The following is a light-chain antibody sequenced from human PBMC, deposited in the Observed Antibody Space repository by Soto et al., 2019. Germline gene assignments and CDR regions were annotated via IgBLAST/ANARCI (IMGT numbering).Light chain of an antibody. J-gene: IGKJ4*01. Sequence: PGERATLSCRASQSVSSYLAWYQQKPGQAPRLLIYDASNRATGIPARFTGSGSGTDFTLTISSLEPEDVAVYYCQQRFTWPLTFGGGTKVEIK. CDR3: QQRFTWPLT. CDR1: QSVSSY. CDR2: DAS. V-gene: IGKV3-11*01.